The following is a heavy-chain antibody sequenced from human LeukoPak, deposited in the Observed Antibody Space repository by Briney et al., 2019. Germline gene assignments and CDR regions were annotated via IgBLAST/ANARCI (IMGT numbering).Heavy chain of an antibody. Sequence: SETLSLTCGVFGVSINDYYWSWIRQTPGKGLEWIGEISHTEGTRYNPSLESRVTMSVGTSENQLSLKLIFVTAADTAVYYCARIRCGHSGSVCYNHWGLGTLVTVSS. CDR3: ARIRCGHSGSVCYNH. CDR1: GVSINDYY. V-gene: IGHV4-34*01. D-gene: IGHD3-9*01. J-gene: IGHJ4*02. CDR2: ISHTEGT.